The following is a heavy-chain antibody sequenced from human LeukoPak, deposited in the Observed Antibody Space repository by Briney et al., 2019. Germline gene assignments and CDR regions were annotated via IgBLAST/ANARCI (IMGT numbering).Heavy chain of an antibody. D-gene: IGHD3-9*01. J-gene: IGHJ5*02. CDR3: ARDLTRNWFDP. CDR2: IIPIFGTA. CDR1: GYTFTSYY. Sequence: ASVKVSCKASGYTFTSYYMHWVRQAPGQGLEWMGGIIPIFGTANYAQKFQGRVTITADETTSTAYMELSSLRSEDTAVYYCARDLTRNWFDPWGQGTLVTVSS. V-gene: IGHV1-69*13.